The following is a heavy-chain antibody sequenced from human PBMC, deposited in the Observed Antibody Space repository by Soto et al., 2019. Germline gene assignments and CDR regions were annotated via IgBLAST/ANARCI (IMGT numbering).Heavy chain of an antibody. V-gene: IGHV1-69*12. CDR2: IIPIFGTA. CDR3: AREPYCSGGSCYSNAFDI. CDR1: RGTFSNYA. Sequence: QVQLVQSGAEVKKPGSSVKVSCKASRGTFSNYAISWVRQAPGQGLEWMGGIIPIFGTANYAQKFQGRVTITADESTSTAYMELSSLRSEDTAVYYCAREPYCSGGSCYSNAFDIWGQGTMVTVSS. D-gene: IGHD2-15*01. J-gene: IGHJ3*02.